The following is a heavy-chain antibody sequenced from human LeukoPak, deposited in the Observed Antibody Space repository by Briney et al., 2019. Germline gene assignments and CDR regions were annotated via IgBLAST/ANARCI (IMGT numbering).Heavy chain of an antibody. J-gene: IGHJ6*03. CDR3: AYGPNWNYYYYYYMDV. V-gene: IGHV4-61*02. D-gene: IGHD1-1*01. CDR1: GGSISSGRYY. Sequence: SQTLSLTCTVSGGSISSGRYYWGWIRQPAGKELEWIGRIETNGNTNYNPSLTGRVTISVDTSRNQFSLKLRSVTAADTAVYYCAYGPNWNYYYYYYMDVWGKGTTVTVSS. CDR2: IETNGNT.